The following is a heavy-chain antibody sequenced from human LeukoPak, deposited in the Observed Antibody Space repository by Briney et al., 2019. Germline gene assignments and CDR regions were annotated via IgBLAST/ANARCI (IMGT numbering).Heavy chain of an antibody. CDR2: IYYSGST. V-gene: IGHV4-39*07. Sequence: SETLSLTCTVSGGSISSSSYYWGWIRQPPGKGLEWIGSIYYSGSTYYNPSLKSRVTISVDTSKNQFSLKLSSVTAADTAVYYCARGRFVVVPAAHNWFDPWGQGTLVTVSS. CDR1: GGSISSSSYY. J-gene: IGHJ5*02. D-gene: IGHD2-2*01. CDR3: ARGRFVVVPAAHNWFDP.